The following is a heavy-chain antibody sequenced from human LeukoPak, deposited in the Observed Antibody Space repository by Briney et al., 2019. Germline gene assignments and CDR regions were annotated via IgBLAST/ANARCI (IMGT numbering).Heavy chain of an antibody. J-gene: IGHJ4*02. CDR3: ARARGYDPHYYFEY. V-gene: IGHV3-33*01. Sequence: GRSLRLSCAASGFTFSSYAMHWVRQAPGKGLEWVALIWYDGNKKYFEDSVKGRFTISRDNSKNTLYLQMNSLRAEDTAVYYCARARGYDPHYYFEYWGQGTLVTVSS. D-gene: IGHD5-12*01. CDR2: IWYDGNKK. CDR1: GFTFSSYA.